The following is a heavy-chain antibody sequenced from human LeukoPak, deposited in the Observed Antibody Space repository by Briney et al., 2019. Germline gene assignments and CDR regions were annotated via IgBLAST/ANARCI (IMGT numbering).Heavy chain of an antibody. V-gene: IGHV3-48*04. J-gene: IGHJ4*02. CDR1: GFTFSSYS. D-gene: IGHD3-9*01. CDR3: ARDEGFDILTGYDY. CDR2: ISSGSGSSI. Sequence: GGSLRLSCAASGFTFSSYSMNWVRQAPGKGLEWVSYISSGSGSSIYYADSVKGRFTISRDNAKNTLYLQMNSLRAEDTAVYYCARDEGFDILTGYDYWGQGTLVTVSS.